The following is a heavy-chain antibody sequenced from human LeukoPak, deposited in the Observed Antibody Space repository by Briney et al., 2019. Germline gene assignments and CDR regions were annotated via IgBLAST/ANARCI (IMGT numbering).Heavy chain of an antibody. D-gene: IGHD1-26*01. CDR1: GESISTNSAG. Sequence: SQTLSLTCAISGESISTNSAGWSWIRLSPSSGLEWLGRKSYRSKWYNDYAVSVKSRITVNISRSKNQISLQLQINNLQNDAVSYYYSDTCRVLYYWGQGTLVTVSS. CDR3: YSDTCRVLYY. J-gene: IGHJ4*02. CDR2: KSYRSKWYN. V-gene: IGHV6-1*01.